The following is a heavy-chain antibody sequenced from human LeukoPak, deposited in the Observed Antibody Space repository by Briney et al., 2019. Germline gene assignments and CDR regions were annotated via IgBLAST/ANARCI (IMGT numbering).Heavy chain of an antibody. V-gene: IGHV4-39*01. J-gene: IGHJ4*02. D-gene: IGHD6-19*01. CDR3: ARQVTAVAGTFDY. CDR2: IYYSGST. Sequence: PSETLSLTCNVSGGSIRSRSYYWGWIRQPPGKGLEWIGSIYYSGSTYYNPSLKSRVTMSVDTSRTQFSLKLGSVTAADTAVYYCARQVTAVAGTFDYWGQGTLVTVSS. CDR1: GGSIRSRSYY.